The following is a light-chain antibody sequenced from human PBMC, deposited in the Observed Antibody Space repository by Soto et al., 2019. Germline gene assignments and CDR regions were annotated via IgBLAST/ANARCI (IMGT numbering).Light chain of an antibody. J-gene: IGKJ1*01. CDR2: GAS. CDR3: QQYGSSLRT. CDR1: QSVSSSY. V-gene: IGKV3-20*01. Sequence: EIVLTQSPGTLSLSPGERATLSCRASQSVSSSYLAWYQQKPGQAPRLLIYGASSRATGIPDRFSGSGSGTDFTLTISRLEPDDFAVYYCQQYGSSLRTFGQGPKVEIK.